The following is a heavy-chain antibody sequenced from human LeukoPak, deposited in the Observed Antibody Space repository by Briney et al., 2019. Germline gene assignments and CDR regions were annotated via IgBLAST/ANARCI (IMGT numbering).Heavy chain of an antibody. CDR2: ISGSGGST. D-gene: IGHD3-3*01. CDR3: AKVDDFWIGWYYFDY. V-gene: IGHV3-23*01. J-gene: IGHJ4*02. CDR1: GFTFSSYA. Sequence: GGSLRLSCAASGFTFSSYAMSWVRQAPGKGLEWVSAISGSGGSTYYADSVKGRFTISRDNSKNTLYLQMNSLRAEDTAVYYCAKVDDFWIGWYYFDYWGQGTLVTVSS.